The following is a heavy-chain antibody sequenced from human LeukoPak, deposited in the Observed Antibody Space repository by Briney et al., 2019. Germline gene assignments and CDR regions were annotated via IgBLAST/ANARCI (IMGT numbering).Heavy chain of an antibody. CDR3: ARGQDGYCFDY. V-gene: IGHV4-59*01. CDR2: IYYTGST. J-gene: IGHJ4*02. D-gene: IGHD4-17*01. CDR1: GGSISSYY. Sequence: SETLSLTCTVSGGSISSYYWSWLRQPPGKGLEWFGYIYYTGSTNYNPSLKSRVTMSLDTSKNQFSLKLSSVTAADTAVYYCARGQDGYCFDYWGQGTLVTVSS.